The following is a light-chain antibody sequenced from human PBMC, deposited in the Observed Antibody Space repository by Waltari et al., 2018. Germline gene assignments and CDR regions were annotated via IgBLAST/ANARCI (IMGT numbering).Light chain of an antibody. CDR3: QQYYSTPWT. CDR2: WAS. Sequence: DIVMTQSPDSLAVSLGERATINCKSSQSVLYSSTNKRYLAWYQPKPGQPPKLLIYWASTRESGVPDRFSGSGSGTDFSLTISSLQAEDVAVYYCQQYYSTPWTFGQGTKVEIK. V-gene: IGKV4-1*01. J-gene: IGKJ1*01. CDR1: QSVLYSSTNKRY.